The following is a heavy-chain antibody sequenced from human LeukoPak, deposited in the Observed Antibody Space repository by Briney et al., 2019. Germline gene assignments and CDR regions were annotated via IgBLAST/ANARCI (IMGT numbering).Heavy chain of an antibody. D-gene: IGHD6-13*01. CDR2: IIPILGIA. J-gene: IGHJ4*02. V-gene: IGHV1-69*04. Sequence: SVKVSCKASGGTFSSYAISWVRQPPGQGLEWMGRIIPILGIANYAQKFQGRVSITADKYTSTAYMELSSLRSEDTAVYYCARGSSSLYLFDYWGQGSLVTVSS. CDR3: ARGSSSLYLFDY. CDR1: GGTFSSYA.